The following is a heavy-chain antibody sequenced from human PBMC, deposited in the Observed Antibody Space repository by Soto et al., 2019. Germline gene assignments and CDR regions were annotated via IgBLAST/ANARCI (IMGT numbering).Heavy chain of an antibody. V-gene: IGHV4-34*01. CDR1: GGSFRGYY. CDR3: ARAWFDP. CDR2: INHSGST. J-gene: IGHJ5*02. Sequence: QVQLQQWGAGLLKPSETLSLTCAVSGGSFRGYYWSWIRQPPGTGLEWNGEINHSGSTNYNPSLKSRVTISVDTSKNQCSLQLSSVTAAYTAVYYCARAWFDPWGQGTLVTVSS.